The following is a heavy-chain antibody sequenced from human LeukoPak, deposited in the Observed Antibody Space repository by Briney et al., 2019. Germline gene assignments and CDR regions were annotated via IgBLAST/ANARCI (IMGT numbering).Heavy chain of an antibody. CDR1: GFTFSSYG. V-gene: IGHV3-30*18. D-gene: IGHD3-10*01. CDR2: ISYDGSNK. CDR3: ANENYYGSGSYPDY. J-gene: IGHJ4*02. Sequence: PGGSLRLSCAASGFTFSSYGIHWVRQAPGRGLEWVALISYDGSNKYYADSVKGRFTISRDNSKNTLYLQMNSLRAEDTAMYYCANENYYGSGSYPDYWGQGTLVTVSS.